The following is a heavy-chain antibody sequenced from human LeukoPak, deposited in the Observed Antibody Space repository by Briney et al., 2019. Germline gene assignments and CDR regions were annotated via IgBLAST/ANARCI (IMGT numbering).Heavy chain of an antibody. Sequence: SETLSLTCTVSGGSISSYYWSWIRQPPGKGLEWIGDIFYSGSTNYNPSLKSRVTISVDTSKNQFSLKLSSVTAADTAVYYCARHGHLGIAVAGPTFDYWGQGTLVTVSS. CDR3: ARHGHLGIAVAGPTFDY. CDR1: GGSISSYY. J-gene: IGHJ4*02. V-gene: IGHV4-59*08. CDR2: IFYSGST. D-gene: IGHD6-19*01.